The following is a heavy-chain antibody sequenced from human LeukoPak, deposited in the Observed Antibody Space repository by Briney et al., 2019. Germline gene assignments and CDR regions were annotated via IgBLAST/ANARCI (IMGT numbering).Heavy chain of an antibody. V-gene: IGHV3-30-3*01. CDR3: ATSPAGGIAGGY. J-gene: IGHJ4*02. D-gene: IGHD6-13*01. CDR2: ISYDGSNN. Sequence: GGSLRLSCAASGFTFSSYVMHWVRQAPGKGLEWVAVISYDGSNNYYADSVKGRFTISRDNSKNTLYLLMNSLRVEDTAVYYCATSPAGGIAGGYWGQGTLVTVSS. CDR1: GFTFSSYV.